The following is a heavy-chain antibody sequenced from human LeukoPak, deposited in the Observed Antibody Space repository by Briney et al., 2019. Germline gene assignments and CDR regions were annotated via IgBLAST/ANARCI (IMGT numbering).Heavy chain of an antibody. CDR2: ISWNSGSI. CDR3: AKDMGRFTRYYFDY. CDR1: GFTFDDYA. J-gene: IGHJ4*02. V-gene: IGHV3-9*01. Sequence: PGRSLRLSCAASGFTFDDYAMHWVRQAPGKGLEWVSGISWNSGSIGYADSVEGRFTISRDNAKNSLYLQMNSLRAEDTALYYCAKDMGRFTRYYFDYWGQGTLVTVSS. D-gene: IGHD3-3*01.